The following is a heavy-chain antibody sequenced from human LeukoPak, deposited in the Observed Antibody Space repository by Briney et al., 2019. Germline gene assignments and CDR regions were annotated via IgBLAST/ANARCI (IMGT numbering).Heavy chain of an antibody. CDR2: IKQDGSEK. V-gene: IGHV3-7*01. D-gene: IGHD3-10*01. CDR3: ARDRRWFGEFGAFDI. J-gene: IGHJ3*02. Sequence: GGSLRLSCAASGFTFSNLWMTWVRQAPGKGLEWVANIKQDGSEKYYVDSVKGRFSISRDNAKNSLFLQMNSLRAEDTAVYYCARDRRWFGEFGAFDIWGHGTMVTVSS. CDR1: GFTFSNLW.